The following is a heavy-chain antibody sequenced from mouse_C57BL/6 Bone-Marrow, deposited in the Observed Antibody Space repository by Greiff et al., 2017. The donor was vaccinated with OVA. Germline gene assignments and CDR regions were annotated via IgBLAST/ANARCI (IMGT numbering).Heavy chain of an antibody. CDR2: IYPGDGDT. V-gene: IGHV1-80*01. CDR1: GYAFSSYW. J-gene: IGHJ3*01. Sequence: VMLVESGAELVKPGASVKISCKASGYAFSSYWMNWVKQRPGKGLEWIGQIYPGDGDTNYNGKFKGKATLTADKSSSTAYMQLSSLTSEDSAVYFCARCNDYDRFAYWGQGTLVTVSA. CDR3: ARCNDYDRFAY. D-gene: IGHD2-4*01.